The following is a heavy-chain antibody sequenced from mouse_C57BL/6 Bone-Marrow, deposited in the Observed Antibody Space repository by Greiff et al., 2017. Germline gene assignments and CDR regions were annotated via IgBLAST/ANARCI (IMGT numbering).Heavy chain of an antibody. D-gene: IGHD1-1*01. J-gene: IGHJ3*01. CDR1: GYTFTSYW. CDR2: IHPNSGST. V-gene: IGHV1-64*01. CDR3: AGLRDWCAY. Sequence: QVQLQQPGAELVKPGASVKLSCKASGYTFTSYWMHWVKQRPGQGLEWIGMIHPNSGSTNSNEKFKSKATLTADKSSSTAYMQLSSLTAEDSAFDYCAGLRDWCAYWGQGTLVTVSA.